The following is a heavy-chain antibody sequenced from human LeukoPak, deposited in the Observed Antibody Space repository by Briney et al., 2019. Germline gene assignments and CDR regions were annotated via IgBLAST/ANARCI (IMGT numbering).Heavy chain of an antibody. CDR2: IRPNTGGT. Sequence: ASVKVSCKTSGYTFTVYYMHWVRQAPGQGLEWMGWIRPNTGGTNYAQKFQGRVSMTRDTSISTAYMELSRLRSDDTAVYYCARNTQLWLNFDYWGQGALVTVSS. D-gene: IGHD5-18*01. CDR3: ARNTQLWLNFDY. J-gene: IGHJ4*02. V-gene: IGHV1-2*02. CDR1: GYTFTVYY.